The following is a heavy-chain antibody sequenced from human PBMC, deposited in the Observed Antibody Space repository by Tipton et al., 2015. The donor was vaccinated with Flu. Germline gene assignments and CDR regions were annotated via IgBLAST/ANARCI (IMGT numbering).Heavy chain of an antibody. D-gene: IGHD6-19*01. CDR2: IYNSETT. CDR1: GGSISSSY. Sequence: TLSLTCSVSGGSISSSYWSWIRQPPGKGLEWIGYIYNSETTNYNPSLESRVTMSVDTSKNQFSLQLSSVSAADTAVYYCARRTLYSSGWTNWGQGTLVTVSS. J-gene: IGHJ4*02. V-gene: IGHV4-59*08. CDR3: ARRTLYSSGWTN.